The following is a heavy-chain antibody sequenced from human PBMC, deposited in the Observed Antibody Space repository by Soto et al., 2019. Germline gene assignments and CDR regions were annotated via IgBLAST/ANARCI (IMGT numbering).Heavy chain of an antibody. J-gene: IGHJ3*02. CDR2: IYSGGST. CDR1: GFTVSSNY. V-gene: IGHV3-53*01. CDR3: ARVKGAGGYAFDI. Sequence: GGSLRLSCAASGFTVSSNYMSWVRQAPGKGLEWVSVIYSGGSTYYADSVKGRFTISRDNSKNTLYLQMNSLRAEDTAVYYCARVKGAGGYAFDIWGQGTMVTVS. D-gene: IGHD6-19*01.